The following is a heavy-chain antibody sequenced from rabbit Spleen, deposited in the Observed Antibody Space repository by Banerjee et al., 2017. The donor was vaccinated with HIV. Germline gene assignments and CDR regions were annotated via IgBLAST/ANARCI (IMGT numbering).Heavy chain of an antibody. CDR1: GFSFSSSYW. V-gene: IGHV1S45*01. CDR2: IYAGSVGST. CDR3: AGDLGGWHNFDL. J-gene: IGHJ4*01. D-gene: IGHD1-1*01. Sequence: QEQLEESGGDLVKPEGSLTLTCTASGFSFSSSYWICWVRQAPGKGLEWIACIYAGSVGSTYYASWAKGRFTISKTSSTTVTLQMTSLTAADTATHFCAGDLGGWHNFDLWGPGTLVTVS.